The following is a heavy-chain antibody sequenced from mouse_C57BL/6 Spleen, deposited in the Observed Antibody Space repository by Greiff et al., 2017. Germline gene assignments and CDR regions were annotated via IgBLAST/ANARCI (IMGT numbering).Heavy chain of an antibody. CDR2: ISYDGSN. V-gene: IGHV3-6*01. Sequence: EVKLMESGPGLVKPSQSLSLTCSVTGYSITSGYYWNWIRQFPGNKLEWMGYISYDGSNNYNPSLKNRISITRDTSKNQFFLKLNSVTTEDTATYYCAREGELSSWYFDVWGTGTTVTVSS. CDR1: GYSITSGYY. J-gene: IGHJ1*03. CDR3: AREGELSSWYFDV. D-gene: IGHD4-1*01.